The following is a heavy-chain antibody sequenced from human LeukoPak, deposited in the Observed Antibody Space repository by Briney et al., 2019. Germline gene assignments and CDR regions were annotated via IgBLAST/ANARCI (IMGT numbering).Heavy chain of an antibody. J-gene: IGHJ4*02. Sequence: PGGSLRLACSAPGFTFSNYAMSWVRQAPGKGLGWVLRVSESGGKRNYGESAKGRLTASKDKSKNTLELQKNSLRAENTAVYYCAKAYFGSGRYSPFDYWGQGTLVTVSA. V-gene: IGHV3-23*01. CDR2: VSESGGKR. D-gene: IGHD3-10*01. CDR1: GFTFSNYA. CDR3: AKAYFGSGRYSPFDY.